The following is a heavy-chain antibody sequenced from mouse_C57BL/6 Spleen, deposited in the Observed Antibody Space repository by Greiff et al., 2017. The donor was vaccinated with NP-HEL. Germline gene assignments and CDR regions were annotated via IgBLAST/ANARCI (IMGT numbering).Heavy chain of an antibody. V-gene: IGHV1-7*01. CDR1: GYTFTSYW. CDR3: AREGAIYQGYYFDY. Sequence: QVQLQQSGAELAKPGASVKLSCKASGYTFTSYWMHWVKQRPGQGLEWIGYINPSCGSTKYNQKFKDKATLTADQSSSTAYMQLSSLTYEDSAVYYGAREGAIYQGYYFDYWGQGTTLTVSS. D-gene: IGHD2-1*01. J-gene: IGHJ2*01. CDR2: INPSCGST.